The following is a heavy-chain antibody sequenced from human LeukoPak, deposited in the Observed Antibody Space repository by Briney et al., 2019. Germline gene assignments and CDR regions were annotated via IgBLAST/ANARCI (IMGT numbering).Heavy chain of an antibody. V-gene: IGHV4-59*08. D-gene: IGHD3-22*01. CDR3: ASRKTDSSGYYGAFDI. Sequence: SETLSLTCTVSGGSISSYYWSWIRQPPGKGLEWIGYIYYSGSTNYNPSLKSRVTISVDTSKNQFSLKLSSVTAADTAVYYCASRKTDSSGYYGAFDIWGQGTMVTVSS. J-gene: IGHJ3*02. CDR1: GGSISSYY. CDR2: IYYSGST.